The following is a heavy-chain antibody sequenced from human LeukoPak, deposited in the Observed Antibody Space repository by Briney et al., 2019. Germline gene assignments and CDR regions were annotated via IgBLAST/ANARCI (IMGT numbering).Heavy chain of an antibody. CDR1: GGSVSSHY. D-gene: IGHD3-3*01. Sequence: SETLSLTCTVSGGSVSSHYWSWIRQPPGKGLEWIGYIYYSGSTNYNPSLKSRVTISVDTSKNQFSLKLSSVTAADTAVYYCARDYQYYDFWSGYRGFDPWGQGTLVTVSS. J-gene: IGHJ5*02. V-gene: IGHV4-59*02. CDR3: ARDYQYYDFWSGYRGFDP. CDR2: IYYSGST.